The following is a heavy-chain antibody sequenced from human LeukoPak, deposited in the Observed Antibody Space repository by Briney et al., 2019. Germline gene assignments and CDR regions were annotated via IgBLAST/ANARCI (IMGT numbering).Heavy chain of an antibody. CDR3: ARALYDSSGYMDY. V-gene: IGHV4-30-4*08. Sequence: TSETLSLTCTVSGGSISSGDYYWSWIRQPPGKGLEWIGYIYYSGSTYYSPSLKSRVTISVDTSKNQFSLKLSSVTAADTAVYYCARALYDSSGYMDYWGQGTLVTVSS. CDR1: GGSISSGDYY. J-gene: IGHJ4*02. D-gene: IGHD3-22*01. CDR2: IYYSGST.